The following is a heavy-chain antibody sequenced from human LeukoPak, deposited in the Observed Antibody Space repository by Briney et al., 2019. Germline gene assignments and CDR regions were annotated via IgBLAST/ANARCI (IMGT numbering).Heavy chain of an antibody. D-gene: IGHD2-2*01. V-gene: IGHV1-2*02. CDR1: RYIFTGYD. Sequence: GASVKVSFKASRYIFTGYDMHWVRQAPGQGLEWMGWINPNSGGTNYAQKFQGRVTMTRDTSISTAYMELSRLRSDDTAVYYCAKEGRYQLLSSDWGQGTLVTVSS. CDR2: INPNSGGT. CDR3: AKEGRYQLLSSD. J-gene: IGHJ4*02.